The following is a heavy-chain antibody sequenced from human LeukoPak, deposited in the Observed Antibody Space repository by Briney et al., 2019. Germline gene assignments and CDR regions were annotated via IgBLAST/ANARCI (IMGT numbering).Heavy chain of an antibody. V-gene: IGHV3-30*19. D-gene: IGHD3-9*01. CDR1: GFTFSHYG. CDR3: ARDPGYNYGPYFDWLSPGYYYYYGMDV. CDR2: ISYDGSNK. Sequence: GESLRLSCAASGFTFSHYGMHWVRQAPGKGLEWVAVISYDGSNKYYADSVKGRFTISRDNSKNTLYLQMNSLRAEDTAVYYCARDPGYNYGPYFDWLSPGYYYYYGMDVWGQGTTVTVSS. J-gene: IGHJ6*02.